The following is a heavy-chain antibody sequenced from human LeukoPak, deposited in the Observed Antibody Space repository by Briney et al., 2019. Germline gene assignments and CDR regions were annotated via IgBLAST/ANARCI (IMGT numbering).Heavy chain of an antibody. CDR2: IIPLFRTA. D-gene: IGHD3-10*01. V-gene: IGHV1-69*13. CDR1: GGTFSSYA. CDR3: ARVPHYYGSGSPPRFDP. Sequence: SVKVSCKASGGTFSSYAISWVRQAPGQGLEWMGGIIPLFRTANYAQKFQGKVTITADESTSTAYMELSSLRSEDTAVYYCARVPHYYGSGSPPRFDPWGQGTLVTVSS. J-gene: IGHJ5*02.